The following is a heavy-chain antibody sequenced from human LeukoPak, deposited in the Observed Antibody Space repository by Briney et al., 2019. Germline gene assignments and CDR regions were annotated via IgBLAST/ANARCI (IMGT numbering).Heavy chain of an antibody. CDR1: GGSISSGDYY. V-gene: IGHV4-30-4*01. J-gene: IGHJ6*02. CDR2: IYYSGST. CDR3: ARENQVTIGTYYYGMDV. D-gene: IGHD4-11*01. Sequence: PSETLSLTCTVSGGSISSGDYYWSWIRQPPGKGLEWIGYIYYSGSTYYNPSLKSRVTISVDTSKNQLSLKLSSVTAADTAVYYCARENQVTIGTYYYGMDVWGQGTTVTVSS.